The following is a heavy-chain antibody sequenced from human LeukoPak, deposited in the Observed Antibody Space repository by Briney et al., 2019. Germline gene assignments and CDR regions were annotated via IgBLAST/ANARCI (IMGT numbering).Heavy chain of an antibody. Sequence: PGGSLRLSCAASGVTFSSYGMNWVCQAPGNGLEWISYISSSIGTKYFAASVKRRFTISSDNAKISLYLQMSSLRAEDTAVYYCARGAIFGAGRVMDVWGKGTTVTVSS. J-gene: IGHJ6*03. CDR2: ISSSIGTK. D-gene: IGHD3-3*01. CDR1: GVTFSSYG. V-gene: IGHV3-48*04. CDR3: ARGAIFGAGRVMDV.